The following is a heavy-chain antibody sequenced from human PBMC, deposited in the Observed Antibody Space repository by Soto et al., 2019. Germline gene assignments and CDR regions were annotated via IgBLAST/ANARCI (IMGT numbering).Heavy chain of an antibody. CDR2: IIPIFGTA. CDR1: GGTFSSYA. J-gene: IGHJ4*02. V-gene: IGHV1-69*06. Sequence: QVQLVQSGAEVKKPGSSVKVSCKASGGTFSSYAISWVRQAPGQGLEWMGGIIPIFGTANYAQKFQGRVTMTADKSTGTADRGGSSLRLEDPAVYHCGREGGAFDHGGRGPLVPLS. CDR3: GREGGAFDH. D-gene: IGHD1-26*01.